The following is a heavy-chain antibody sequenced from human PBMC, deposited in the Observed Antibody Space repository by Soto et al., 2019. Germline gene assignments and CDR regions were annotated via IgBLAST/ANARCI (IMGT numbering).Heavy chain of an antibody. J-gene: IGHJ4*02. CDR1: GFTFTNAW. D-gene: IGHD3-22*01. Sequence: EVHLVESGGDLVKPGGSLRLSCAVSGFTFTNAWMNWVRQAPGKGLEWVGRIKSKNDGGTTEYAAPVKGRLIITRDDSKNTVYLQMNGLQTEDTGVYYCTTGLTYYSDSSGYYFDAWGQGTLVTVSS. CDR2: IKSKNDGGTT. V-gene: IGHV3-15*07. CDR3: TTGLTYYSDSSGYYFDA.